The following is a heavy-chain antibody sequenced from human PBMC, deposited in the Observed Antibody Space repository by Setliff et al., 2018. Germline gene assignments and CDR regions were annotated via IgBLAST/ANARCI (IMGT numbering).Heavy chain of an antibody. CDR2: IIPMFEKT. D-gene: IGHD5-18*01. J-gene: IGHJ2*01. CDR1: GGTFRTYE. V-gene: IGHV1-69*13. Sequence: SVKVSCKVSGGTFRTYEINWVRQAPGQGFEWMGRIIPMFEKTNYAQKFQGRVTITADESTTTTYMELSSLRSDDTAVYYCATIYGYNSLAWYSDLWGRGTLVTVAS. CDR3: ATIYGYNSLAWYSDL.